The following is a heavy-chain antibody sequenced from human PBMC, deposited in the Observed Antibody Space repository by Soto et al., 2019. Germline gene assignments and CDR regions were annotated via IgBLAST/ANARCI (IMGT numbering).Heavy chain of an antibody. V-gene: IGHV1-69*01. J-gene: IGHJ4*02. CDR3: ARDLVVAATGGEGFDY. Sequence: QVQLVQSGAEVKKPGSSVKVSCKASGGTFSSYAISWVRQAPGQGLEWMGGIIPIFGTANYAQKFQGRVTITADESTSTAYMELSSLRSEDSAVDYCARDLVVAATGGEGFDYWGQGTLVTVSS. CDR1: GGTFSSYA. D-gene: IGHD2-15*01. CDR2: IIPIFGTA.